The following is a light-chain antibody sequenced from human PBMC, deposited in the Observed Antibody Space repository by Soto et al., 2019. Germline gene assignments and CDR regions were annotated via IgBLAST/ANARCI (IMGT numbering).Light chain of an antibody. CDR3: QQYNNWPPWT. V-gene: IGKV3-15*01. Sequence: ETVMTQSPATLSVSPGERATLSCRASQSVSSNLAWYQQKPGQAPRLLIYGASTRATGIPARFSGSGSGTKFTLTISSLQSEDFAVYYCQQYNNWPPWTFGQGTKV. J-gene: IGKJ1*01. CDR2: GAS. CDR1: QSVSSN.